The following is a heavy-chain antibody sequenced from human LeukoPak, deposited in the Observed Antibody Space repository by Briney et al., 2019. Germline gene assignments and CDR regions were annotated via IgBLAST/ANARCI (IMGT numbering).Heavy chain of an antibody. CDR1: GFTFSSYG. D-gene: IGHD2/OR15-2a*01. Sequence: GGSLRLSCAASGFTFSSYGMHWVRQAPGKGLEWVAVISYDGSNKYYADSVKGRFTISRDNSKNTLYLQMNSLRAEDTAVYYCAKEDRFYVGYFDYWGQGTLVTVSS. V-gene: IGHV3-30*18. J-gene: IGHJ4*02. CDR2: ISYDGSNK. CDR3: AKEDRFYVGYFDY.